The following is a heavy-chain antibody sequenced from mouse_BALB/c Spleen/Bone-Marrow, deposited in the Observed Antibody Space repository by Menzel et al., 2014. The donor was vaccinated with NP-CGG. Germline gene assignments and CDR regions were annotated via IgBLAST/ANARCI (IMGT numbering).Heavy chain of an antibody. V-gene: IGHV5-17*02. J-gene: IGHJ2*01. CDR2: INSGSSTI. Sequence: EVKVVESGGGLVQPGGSRKLSCAASGFTFSSFGMHWVRQAPEKGLEWVAYINSGSSTIYYADTVKGRFTISRDNPKNTLFLQMTSLRSEDTAMYYCTRGGNWDDFDYWGQGTTLAVSS. D-gene: IGHD4-1*01. CDR1: GFTFSSFG. CDR3: TRGGNWDDFDY.